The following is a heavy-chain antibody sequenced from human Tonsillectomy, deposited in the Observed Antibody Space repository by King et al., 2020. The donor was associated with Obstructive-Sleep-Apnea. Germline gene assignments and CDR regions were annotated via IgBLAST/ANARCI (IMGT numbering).Heavy chain of an antibody. CDR1: GYSFTNYW. V-gene: IGHV5-10-1*01. D-gene: IGHD2-2*01. CDR3: TRHNEYCSSTSCPEMDY. Sequence: QLVQSGAEVKKPGESLRISCKGSGYSFTNYWINWVRQMPGKGLEWMGKIDPNDSYTNCSPSFRGHVTISVDKSISTAYLQWSGLKASDTAMYYCTRHNEYCSSTSCPEMDYWGQGTLVTVSS. J-gene: IGHJ4*02. CDR2: IDPNDSYT.